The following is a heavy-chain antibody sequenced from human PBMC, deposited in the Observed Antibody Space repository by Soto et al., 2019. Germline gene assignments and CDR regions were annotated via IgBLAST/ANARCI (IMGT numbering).Heavy chain of an antibody. CDR1: GYTFTSYG. V-gene: IGHV1-18*01. Sequence: QVQLVQSGAEVKKPGASVKVSCKASGYTFTSYGISWVRHASGQGLEWMGWISAYNGNTKYVQKVQGRVTMTTDTSTSTAYMELRSLRSDETAVYSCAKDAAAGLNDYWGQGTLVTVSS. CDR2: ISAYNGNT. J-gene: IGHJ4*02. D-gene: IGHD6-13*01. CDR3: AKDAAAGLNDY.